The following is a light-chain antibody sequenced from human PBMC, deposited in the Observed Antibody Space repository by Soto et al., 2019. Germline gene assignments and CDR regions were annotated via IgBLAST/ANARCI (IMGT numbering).Light chain of an antibody. Sequence: DIQMTQSPSTLSASVGDRVTITCRASQSISSWLAWYQQKPGRAPKVLIHKASSLESGVPSRFSGSKSGTEFTLTISSLQPDDFATYYCQHYDNSPWTFGQGTKVDI. J-gene: IGKJ1*01. CDR2: KAS. CDR3: QHYDNSPWT. CDR1: QSISSW. V-gene: IGKV1-5*03.